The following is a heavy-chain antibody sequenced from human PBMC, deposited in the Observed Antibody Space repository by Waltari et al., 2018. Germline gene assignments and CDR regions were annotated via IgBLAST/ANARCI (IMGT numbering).Heavy chain of an antibody. Sequence: QVQLQESGPGLVKPSQTLSLTCTVSGGSISSGSYYWSWIRQPAGKGLEWIGRIYTSGSTNYNPSLKSRVTISVDTSKNQFSLKLSSVTAADTAVYYCAGTYYYGSAKDYWGQGTLVTVSS. CDR1: GGSISSGSYY. J-gene: IGHJ4*02. CDR2: IYTSGST. CDR3: AGTYYYGSAKDY. D-gene: IGHD3-10*01. V-gene: IGHV4-61*02.